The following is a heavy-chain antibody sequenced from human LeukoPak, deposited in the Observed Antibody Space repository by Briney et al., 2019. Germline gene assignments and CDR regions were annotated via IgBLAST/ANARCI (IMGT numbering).Heavy chain of an antibody. J-gene: IGHJ3*02. CDR1: GYTFTGYY. V-gene: IGHV1-2*02. Sequence: ASVKVSCKASGYTFTGYYMHWVRQAPGQGLEWMGWINPNSGGTNYAQKFQGRVTMTRDTSISTAYMELSRLRSDDTAVFYCARDPSGRLRGAFDIWGQGTLVTVSS. CDR3: ARDPSGRLRGAFDI. D-gene: IGHD3-10*01. CDR2: INPNSGGT.